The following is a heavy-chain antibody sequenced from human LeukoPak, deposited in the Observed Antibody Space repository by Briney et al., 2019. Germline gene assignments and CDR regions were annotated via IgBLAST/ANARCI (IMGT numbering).Heavy chain of an antibody. CDR3: ARRAYCSGTGCYYFDF. Sequence: GGSLRLSCVASGFTFSSYIMYWGRQAPGEGLEYVSAITNNGGSTYYANSLKGRFTISRDNSKNTLYLQMGSLRAEDTAVYYCARRAYCSGTGCYYFDFWGQGTLVTVSS. CDR2: ITNNGGST. D-gene: IGHD2-15*01. V-gene: IGHV3-64*01. CDR1: GFTFSSYI. J-gene: IGHJ4*02.